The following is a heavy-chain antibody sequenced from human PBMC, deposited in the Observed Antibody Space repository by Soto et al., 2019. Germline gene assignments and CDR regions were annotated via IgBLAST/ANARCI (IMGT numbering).Heavy chain of an antibody. CDR3: ARDFWSGYRINWFEP. J-gene: IGHJ5*02. Sequence: SDTLSLTCTVSGGSISSSSYYWGWIRQPPGKGLEWIGSIYYSGSTYYNPSLKSRVTISVDTSKNQFSLKLSSVTAADTAVYYCARDFWSGYRINWFEPWGQGTLVTVSS. D-gene: IGHD3-3*01. V-gene: IGHV4-39*02. CDR1: GGSISSSSYY. CDR2: IYYSGST.